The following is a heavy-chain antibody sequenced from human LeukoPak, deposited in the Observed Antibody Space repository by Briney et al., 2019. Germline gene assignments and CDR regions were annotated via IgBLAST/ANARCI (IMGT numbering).Heavy chain of an antibody. D-gene: IGHD3-10*01. CDR3: ASGSGSYRTPYFYMDV. CDR1: GFTVSSNY. J-gene: IGHJ6*03. Sequence: GGSLRLSCVASGFTVSSNYMSWVRQAPGKGLEWVSVIYSSGSTYYADSVKGRFTISRDNSKNTLYLQMNSLRAEDTAVYYCASGSGSYRTPYFYMDVWGTGTTVTVSS. CDR2: IYSSGST. V-gene: IGHV3-53*01.